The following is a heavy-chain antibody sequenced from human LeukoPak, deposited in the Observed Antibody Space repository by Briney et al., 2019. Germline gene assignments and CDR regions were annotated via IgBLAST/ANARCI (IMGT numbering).Heavy chain of an antibody. CDR3: ARSPGIAAACDY. CDR2: IYYSGST. D-gene: IGHD6-13*01. CDR1: GGSISSYY. Sequence: PSETLSLTCTVSGGSISSYYWSWIRQPPGKGLDWIGYIYYSGSTHYNPSLKSRVTISVDTSKNQFSLKLSSVTAADTAVYYCARSPGIAAACDYWGQGTLVTVSS. V-gene: IGHV4-59*01. J-gene: IGHJ4*02.